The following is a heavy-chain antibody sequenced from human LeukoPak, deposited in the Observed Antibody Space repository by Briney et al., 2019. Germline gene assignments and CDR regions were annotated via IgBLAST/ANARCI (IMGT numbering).Heavy chain of an antibody. J-gene: IGHJ4*02. CDR1: GFTVSSNY. Sequence: GGSLRLSCAASGFTVSSNYMSWVRQAPGKGLEWVSVIYSGGSTYYADSVKGRFTISRDNSKNTLYLQMNSLRAEDTAVYYCARLYDSSHFGYWGQGTLVTVSS. CDR3: ARLYDSSHFGY. V-gene: IGHV3-53*01. CDR2: IYSGGST. D-gene: IGHD3-22*01.